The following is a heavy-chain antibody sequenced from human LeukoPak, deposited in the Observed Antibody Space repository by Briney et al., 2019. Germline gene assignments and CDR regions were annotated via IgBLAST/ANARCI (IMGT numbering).Heavy chain of an antibody. V-gene: IGHV1-2*02. CDR1: GYTFTGYY. CDR3: ARDYYGDYIADY. CDR2: INPNSGGT. Sequence: ASVKASCKASGYTFTGYYMHWVRQAPGQGLEWMGWINPNSGGTNYAQKFQGRVTMTRDTSISTAYMELSRLRSDDTAVYYCARDYYGDYIADYWGEGTLVTVSS. J-gene: IGHJ4*02. D-gene: IGHD4-17*01.